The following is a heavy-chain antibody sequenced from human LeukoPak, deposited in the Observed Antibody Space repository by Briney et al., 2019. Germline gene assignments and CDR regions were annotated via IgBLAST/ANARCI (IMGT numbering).Heavy chain of an antibody. Sequence: GESLKISCKASDYIFTNYWIGWVRQMPGKGLEWMGIIYPADSDTRYSPSFQGQVTISADKSISTAYLQWSSLKASDTAMYYCARGYRYPTGYFDYWGQGTLVTVSS. D-gene: IGHD5-18*01. J-gene: IGHJ4*02. CDR2: IYPADSDT. CDR3: ARGYRYPTGYFDY. CDR1: DYIFTNYW. V-gene: IGHV5-51*01.